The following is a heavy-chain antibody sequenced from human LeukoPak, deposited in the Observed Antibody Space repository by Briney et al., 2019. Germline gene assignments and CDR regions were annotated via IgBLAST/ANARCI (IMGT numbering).Heavy chain of an antibody. CDR2: IIPILGIA. D-gene: IGHD2-21*02. CDR3: ARDPVVTATNFDN. J-gene: IGHJ4*02. Sequence: SVKVSCKASGGTFSSYAISWVRQAPGQGLEWMGRIIPILGIANYAQKFQGRVTITADKSTSTAYMELSSLRSEDTAVYYCARDPVVTATNFDNWGQGTLVTVSS. CDR1: GGTFSSYA. V-gene: IGHV1-69*04.